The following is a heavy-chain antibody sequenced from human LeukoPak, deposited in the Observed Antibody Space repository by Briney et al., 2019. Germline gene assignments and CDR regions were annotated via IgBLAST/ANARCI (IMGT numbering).Heavy chain of an antibody. Sequence: GGSLRLSCAASGFTFSSYEMNWVRQAPGEGLEWVSYISSSGSTIYYADSVKGRFTISRDNAKNTLYLQMNSLRFEDTAVYYCARDQPGTYTLSSTWGQGTLVTVSS. CDR1: GFTFSSYE. V-gene: IGHV3-48*03. D-gene: IGHD6-19*01. J-gene: IGHJ5*02. CDR3: ARDQPGTYTLSST. CDR2: ISSSGSTI.